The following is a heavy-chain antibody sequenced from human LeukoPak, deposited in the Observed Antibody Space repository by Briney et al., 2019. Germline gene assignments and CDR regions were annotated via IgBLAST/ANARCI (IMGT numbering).Heavy chain of an antibody. V-gene: IGHV4-34*01. D-gene: IGHD6-6*01. CDR3: ARVWATGGSSSSFGWFDP. CDR2: INHSGST. Sequence: NSSETLSLTCAVYGGSFSGYYWGWIRQPPGKGLEWIGEINHSGSTNYNPSLKSRVTISVDTSKNQFSLKLSSVTAADTAVYYCARVWATGGSSSSFGWFDPWGQGTLVTVSS. CDR1: GGSFSGYY. J-gene: IGHJ5*02.